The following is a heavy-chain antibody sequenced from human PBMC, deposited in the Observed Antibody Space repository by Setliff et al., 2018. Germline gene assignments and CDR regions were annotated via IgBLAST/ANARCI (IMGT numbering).Heavy chain of an antibody. V-gene: IGHV4-34*01. D-gene: IGHD2-2*01. CDR3: ARTHCTTTSCFYFHF. J-gene: IGHJ4*02. CDR2: ISHGVST. Sequence: SETLSLTCAVYGDSFSDYYWSWIRQPTGKGLEYIGHISHGVSTSYSPSLKSRLSISADTSKNLFSLKLTSVTAADTAVYYCARTHCTTTSCFYFHFWGQGTVVTVSS. CDR1: GDSFSDYY.